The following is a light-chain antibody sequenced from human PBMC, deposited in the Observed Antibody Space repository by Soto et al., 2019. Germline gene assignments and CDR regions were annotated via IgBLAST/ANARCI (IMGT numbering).Light chain of an antibody. Sequence: QSALTQPASVSGSPGQSITISCTGTSSDVGGYQYVSWYQQYPGKAPKLVIYEVSNRPSGVSIRFSGSKSGDTASLTISGLQAEDEAHYYCCSYTLRSTLVFGGGTKLTVL. CDR1: SSDVGGYQY. V-gene: IGLV2-14*01. J-gene: IGLJ2*01. CDR3: CSYTLRSTLV. CDR2: EVS.